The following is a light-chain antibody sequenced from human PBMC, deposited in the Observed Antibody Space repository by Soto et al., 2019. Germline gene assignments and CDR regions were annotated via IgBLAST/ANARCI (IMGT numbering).Light chain of an antibody. Sequence: QSVLTQPPSASGSPGQSVTISCTGTSSDVGAYDYVSWYQQHPGKAPKLMIYEINKRPSGVPDRFSGSKSGNTASLTVSGLQAEEEADYYCSSYTSSATLYVFGTGTKLTVL. J-gene: IGLJ1*01. CDR1: SSDVGAYDY. V-gene: IGLV2-8*01. CDR2: EIN. CDR3: SSYTSSATLYV.